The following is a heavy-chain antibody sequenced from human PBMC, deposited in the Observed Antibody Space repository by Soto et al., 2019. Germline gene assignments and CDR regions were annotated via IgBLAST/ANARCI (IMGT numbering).Heavy chain of an antibody. CDR3: ARGARFDY. CDR2: ISYDGSNK. CDR1: GFTFSSYA. V-gene: IGHV3-30-3*01. J-gene: IGHJ4*02. Sequence: GSLRLSCAASGFTFSSYAMHWVRQAPGKGLEWVAVISYDGSNKYYADSVKGRFTISRDNSKNTLYLQMNSLRAEDTAVYYCARGARFDYWGQGTLVTVSS.